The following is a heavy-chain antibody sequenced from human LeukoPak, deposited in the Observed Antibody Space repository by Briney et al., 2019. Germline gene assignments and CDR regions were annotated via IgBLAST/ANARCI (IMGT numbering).Heavy chain of an antibody. CDR2: IYTRRTT. CDR1: GDSISSGHYY. CDR3: ARDRGLPMWYFDL. Sequence: SETLSLTCTVSGDSISSGHYYWTWIRQPAGKGVEWIGRIYTRRTTNYNSSLKSRITMSIDTSKNQFSLKLNSVTAADTAVYYCARDRGLPMWYFDLWGRGTLVTISS. J-gene: IGHJ2*01. D-gene: IGHD6-25*01. V-gene: IGHV4-61*02.